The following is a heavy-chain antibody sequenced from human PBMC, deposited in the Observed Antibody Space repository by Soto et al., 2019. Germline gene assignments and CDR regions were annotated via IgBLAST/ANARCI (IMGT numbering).Heavy chain of an antibody. CDR2: ISSTGRTI. Sequence: GGSLRLSCGASGFTFSNYYMSWIRQAPGKGLEWVSYISSTGRTIYYADSVKGRFTVSRDNAQNSLSLKLDSLRVEDTAVYYCARSYSSGWEFDYWGQGTQVTVSS. CDR3: ARSYSSGWEFDY. J-gene: IGHJ4*02. V-gene: IGHV3-11*01. D-gene: IGHD6-19*01. CDR1: GFTFSNYY.